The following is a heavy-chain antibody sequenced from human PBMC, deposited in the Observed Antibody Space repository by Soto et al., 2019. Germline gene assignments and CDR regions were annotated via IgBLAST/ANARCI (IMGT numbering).Heavy chain of an antibody. CDR1: GFTFSSYS. Sequence: GGSLRLSCAASGFTFSSYSMNWVRQAPGKGLEWVSSISSSSSYIYYADPVKGRFTISRDNAKNSLYLQMNSLRAEDTAVYYCARVGGGYQLLHAFDIWGQGTMVTVSS. J-gene: IGHJ3*02. D-gene: IGHD2-2*01. CDR3: ARVGGGYQLLHAFDI. CDR2: ISSSSSYI. V-gene: IGHV3-21*01.